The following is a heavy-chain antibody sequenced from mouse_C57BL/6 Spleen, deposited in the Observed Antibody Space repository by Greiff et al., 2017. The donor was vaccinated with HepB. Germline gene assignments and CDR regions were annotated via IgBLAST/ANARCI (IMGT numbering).Heavy chain of an antibody. Sequence: DVMLVESGGGLVKPGGSLKLSCAASGFTFSSYTMSWVRQTPEKRLEWVATISGGGGNTYYPDSVKGRFTISRDNAKNTLYLQMSSLRSEDTALYYCARHPTGYFYYWGQGTTLTVSS. CDR3: ARHPTGYFYY. V-gene: IGHV5-9*01. CDR1: GFTFSSYT. CDR2: ISGGGGNT. J-gene: IGHJ2*01.